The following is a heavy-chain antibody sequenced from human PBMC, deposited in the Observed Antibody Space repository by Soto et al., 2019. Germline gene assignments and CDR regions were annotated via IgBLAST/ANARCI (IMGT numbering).Heavy chain of an antibody. V-gene: IGHV3-33*01. D-gene: IGHD1-26*01. CDR2: TRHDGINT. CDR1: GFTFSGYG. J-gene: IGHJ4*02. Sequence: QVQLVESGGGVVQPGRSLRLSCAAAGFTFSGYGMHWVRQAPGTGLEGVAGTRHDGINTYYADSVRGRFTISRDNSNKMLYLQMNSLRAEDTAVYYCARDGVGTTTYFGYFDYWGQGTLVTVSS. CDR3: ARDGVGTTTYFGYFDY.